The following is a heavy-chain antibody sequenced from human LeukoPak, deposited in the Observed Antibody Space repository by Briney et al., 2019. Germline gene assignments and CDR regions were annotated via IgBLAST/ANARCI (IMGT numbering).Heavy chain of an antibody. Sequence: PGRSLRLSCAASGFTFSSYVMNWVRQAPGKGLEWVAVISYDGSNKYYADSVKGRFTISRDNSKNTLYLQMNSLRAEDTAVYYCARGGRYCSSTSCYNNWFDPWGQGTLVTVSS. CDR1: GFTFSSYV. J-gene: IGHJ5*02. V-gene: IGHV3-30*04. CDR3: ARGGRYCSSTSCYNNWFDP. D-gene: IGHD2-2*02. CDR2: ISYDGSNK.